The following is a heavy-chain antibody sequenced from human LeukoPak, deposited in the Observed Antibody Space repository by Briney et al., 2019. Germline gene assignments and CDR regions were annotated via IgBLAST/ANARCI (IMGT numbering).Heavy chain of an antibody. J-gene: IGHJ4*02. CDR2: LSTETDNT. Sequence: GGSLRLSCAASGFTFSRGMSWVRQAPGKGLEWVSSLSTETDNTYYAVSVKGRSTISRDISKNTLYLQMNSLRGEDTAVYYCARSPGGWFHDHWGQGTLVAVSS. V-gene: IGHV3-23*01. CDR3: ARSPGGWFHDH. CDR1: GFTFSRG. D-gene: IGHD6-19*01.